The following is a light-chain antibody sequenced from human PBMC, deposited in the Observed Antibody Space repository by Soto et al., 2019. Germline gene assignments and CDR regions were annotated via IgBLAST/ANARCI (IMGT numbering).Light chain of an antibody. CDR3: QQSYSTPLT. J-gene: IGKJ4*01. V-gene: IGKV1-39*01. CDR2: AAS. Sequence: DIQMTQSPSSLSASMSDRVTITCRASQSIANFLNWYQQKPGKAPKLLIYAASSLLSGVPSRFSGSGSGTDFTLTVSSLQPEDFATYYCQQSYSTPLTFGGGTKVEIK. CDR1: QSIANF.